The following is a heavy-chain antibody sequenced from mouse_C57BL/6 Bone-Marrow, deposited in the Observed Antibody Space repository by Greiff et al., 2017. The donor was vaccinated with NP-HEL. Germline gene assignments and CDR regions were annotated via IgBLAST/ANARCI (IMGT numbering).Heavy chain of an antibody. J-gene: IGHJ2*01. CDR3: ARSYYGSTLYYFDY. Sequence: LQESGAELARPGASVKLSCKASGYTFTSYGISWVKQITGQGLEWIGEIYPRSGNTYYNEKFKGKATLTADKSSSTAYMELRSLTSEDSAVYFCARSYYGSTLYYFDYWGQGTTLTVSS. D-gene: IGHD1-1*01. CDR1: GYTFTSYG. CDR2: IYPRSGNT. V-gene: IGHV1-81*01.